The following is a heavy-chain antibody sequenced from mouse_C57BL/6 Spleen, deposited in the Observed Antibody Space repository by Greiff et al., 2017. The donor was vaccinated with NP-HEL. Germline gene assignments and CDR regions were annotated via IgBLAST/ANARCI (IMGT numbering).Heavy chain of an antibody. CDR1: GFTFSDYG. CDR3: ARPYYSKGDAMDY. Sequence: EVHLVESGGGLVKPGGSLKLSCAASGFTFSDYGMHWVRQAPEKGLEWVAYISSGSSTIYYADTVKGRFTISRDNAKNTLFLQMTSLRSEDTAMYYCARPYYSKGDAMDYWGQGTSVTVSS. CDR2: ISSGSSTI. V-gene: IGHV5-17*01. J-gene: IGHJ4*01. D-gene: IGHD2-5*01.